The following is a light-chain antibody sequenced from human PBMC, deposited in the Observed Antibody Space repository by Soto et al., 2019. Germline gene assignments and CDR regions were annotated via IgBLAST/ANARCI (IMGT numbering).Light chain of an antibody. CDR2: EVN. J-gene: IGLJ2*01. V-gene: IGLV2-23*02. CDR1: SSDVGSYNL. Sequence: QSALTQPASVSGSPGQSITISCTGTSSDVGSYNLVSWYQQHPGKPPKLMIYEVNKRPSGVSDRFSGSKSGNTASLTISGLQAEDEADFYCCSYAGNSHAGSSVVFGGGTKVTVL. CDR3: CSYAGNSHAGSSVV.